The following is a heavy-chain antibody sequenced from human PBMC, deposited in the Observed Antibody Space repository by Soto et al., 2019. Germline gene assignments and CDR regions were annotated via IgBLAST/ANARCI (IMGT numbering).Heavy chain of an antibody. D-gene: IGHD2-2*01. J-gene: IGHJ4*02. CDR2: INNGGDNI. V-gene: IGHV3-23*01. Sequence: GGSLRLSCAASGFTFNNYAMSWVRQAPGKGLEWVSSINNGGDNIYYADSVKGRFTISRDNSKSTLYLQMNSLRAEDTAVYYCAKTFLARYCSSSICYDPADYFDYWGQGTLVTVSS. CDR1: GFTFNNYA. CDR3: AKTFLARYCSSSICYDPADYFDY.